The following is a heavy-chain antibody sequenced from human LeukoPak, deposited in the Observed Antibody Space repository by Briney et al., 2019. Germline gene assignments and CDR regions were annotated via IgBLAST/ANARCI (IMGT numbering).Heavy chain of an antibody. Sequence: SGGSLRLSCAASGXTFRGYAMNWVRQAPGKGLEWVSVISGSGGSTYYADSVKGRFTISRDNSKNTLYLQMNSLRAEDTAVYYCASTFYGDSPPYWGQGTLVTVSS. CDR3: ASTFYGDSPPY. CDR1: GXTFRGYA. V-gene: IGHV3-23*01. D-gene: IGHD4-17*01. J-gene: IGHJ4*02. CDR2: ISGSGGST.